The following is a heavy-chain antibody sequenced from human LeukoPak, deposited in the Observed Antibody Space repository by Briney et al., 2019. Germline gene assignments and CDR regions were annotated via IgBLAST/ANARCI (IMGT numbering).Heavy chain of an antibody. V-gene: IGHV3-23*01. CDR2: ISFSGGTT. J-gene: IGHJ4*02. D-gene: IGHD6-19*01. CDR3: AKTTAGYSSGRYPGWPIDY. Sequence: GGSLRLSCAASGFSFSNYAMSWVRRAPGKGLEWVADISFSGGTTNYADSVKGRFTISRDNSNNTLYLQMHSLRAEDTALYYCAKTTAGYSSGRYPGWPIDYWGQGTLVTVSS. CDR1: GFSFSNYA.